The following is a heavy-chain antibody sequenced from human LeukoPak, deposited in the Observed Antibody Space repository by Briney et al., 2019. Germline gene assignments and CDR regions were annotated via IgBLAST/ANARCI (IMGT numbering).Heavy chain of an antibody. J-gene: IGHJ3*02. CDR1: GGSFSGYY. Sequence: SETLSLTCAIYGGSFSGYYWSWIRQPPAQGLELIGEINQSGSTNYNQSLNSRLTMSVYTSKNQFSLKLSSVTAADTAVYYCGTTVTTVGAFDIWGQGTMVTVSS. CDR3: GTTVTTVGAFDI. CDR2: INQSGST. D-gene: IGHD4-17*01. V-gene: IGHV4-34*01.